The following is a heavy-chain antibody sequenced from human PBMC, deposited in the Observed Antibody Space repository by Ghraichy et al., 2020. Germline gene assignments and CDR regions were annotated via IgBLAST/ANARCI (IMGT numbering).Heavy chain of an antibody. CDR1: GGSISSGKYY. CDR3: ARHPLYYDVLGGAFDI. D-gene: IGHD3-3*01. J-gene: IGHJ3*02. Sequence: SQTLSLTCTVSGGSISSGKYYWGWIRQPPGKGLDWIGSISYTGETFYSPSLKSRLSLSADTSKTQVSLELSSVTAADTAVYYCARHPLYYDVLGGAFDIWGQGTLVTVSS. V-gene: IGHV4-39*01. CDR2: ISYTGET.